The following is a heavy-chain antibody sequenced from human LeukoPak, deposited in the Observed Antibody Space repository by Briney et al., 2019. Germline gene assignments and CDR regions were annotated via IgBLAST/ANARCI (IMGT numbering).Heavy chain of an antibody. Sequence: PGGSLRLSCAASDSTFRSHDMSWVRQTLEKGLEWVSSIAGDGASFYADSVRGRFTTSRDKSQNILYLQMNSLRADDTAIYYCAKGPNFGSWRAVDYWGQGRLVTVSS. V-gene: IGHV3-23*01. D-gene: IGHD3-10*01. CDR2: IAGDGAS. CDR1: DSTFRSHD. J-gene: IGHJ4*02. CDR3: AKGPNFGSWRAVDY.